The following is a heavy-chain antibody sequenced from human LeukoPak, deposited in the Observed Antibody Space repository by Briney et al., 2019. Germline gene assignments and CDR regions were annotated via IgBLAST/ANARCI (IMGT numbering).Heavy chain of an antibody. V-gene: IGHV1-18*01. CDR1: GCTFFTYG. D-gene: IGHD4-23*01. J-gene: IGHJ4*02. CDR3: ARQYGDNSGSLDH. Sequence: ASVKVSCKASGCTFFTYGVTWVRQAPRQGLEWMGWISTYNGNPIAQKFQGRVTLTTDTSTSTAYMELRSLRSDDTAVYYCARQYGDNSGSLDHWGQGTLVTVSS. CDR2: ISTYNGNP.